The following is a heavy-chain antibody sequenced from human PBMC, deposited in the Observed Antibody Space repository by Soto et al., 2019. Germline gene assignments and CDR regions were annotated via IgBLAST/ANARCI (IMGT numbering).Heavy chain of an antibody. D-gene: IGHD1-20*01. CDR1: GYSFLNYW. Sequence: GESLKISCKASGYSFLNYWIGWVRQVPGKGPEWMGLIYPSDSDTSYSPSFQGQVTISADQSRTTAYLQWSSLKASDSAMYYCWTHPSPHFSITYVDFWGQGTRVTVSS. J-gene: IGHJ4*02. CDR2: IYPSDSDT. CDR3: WTHPSPHFSITYVDF. V-gene: IGHV5-51*01.